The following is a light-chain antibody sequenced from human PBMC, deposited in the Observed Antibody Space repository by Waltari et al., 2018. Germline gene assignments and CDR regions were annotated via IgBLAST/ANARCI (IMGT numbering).Light chain of an antibody. CDR1: VLAEKY. V-gene: IGLV3-27*01. CDR2: KDT. J-gene: IGLJ2*01. CDR3: HAAADNNWF. Sequence: YDLTQPFSVSVSPGQTATITCSGDVLAEKYVRWFQQKPGQAPTLILYKDTERPSGIPERFSGSSSGSTVTFTLRGALLEDEADYHCHAAADNNWFFGGGTKLTVL.